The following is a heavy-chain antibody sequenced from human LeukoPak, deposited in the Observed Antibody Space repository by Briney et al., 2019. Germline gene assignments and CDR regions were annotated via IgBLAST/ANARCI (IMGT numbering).Heavy chain of an antibody. V-gene: IGHV5-51*01. CDR3: ARLPGLRLGELSLGAFDT. CDR1: GYSFTSYW. D-gene: IGHD3-16*02. Sequence: GESLKISCKGSGYSFTSYWIGWVRQMPGKGLEWMGIIYPGDSDTRYSPSFQGQVTISADKSISTAYLQWSSLKASDTAMYYCARLPGLRLGELSLGAFDTWGQGTMVTVSS. J-gene: IGHJ3*02. CDR2: IYPGDSDT.